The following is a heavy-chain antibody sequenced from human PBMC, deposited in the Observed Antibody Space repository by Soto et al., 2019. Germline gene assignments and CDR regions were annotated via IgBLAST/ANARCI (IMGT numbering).Heavy chain of an antibody. V-gene: IGHV4-34*01. D-gene: IGHD4-17*01. CDR3: ARLDYDYAFDI. CDR2: INHSGST. J-gene: IGHJ3*02. Sequence: SETLSLTCAVYGGSFSGYYWSWIRQPPGKGLEWIGEINHSGSTNYNPSLKSRVTISVDTSKNQFSLKLSSVTAADTAVYYCARLDYDYAFDIWGQGTMVTVSS. CDR1: GGSFSGYY.